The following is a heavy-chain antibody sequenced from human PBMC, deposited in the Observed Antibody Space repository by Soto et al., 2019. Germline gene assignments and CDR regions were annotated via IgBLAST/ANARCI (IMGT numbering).Heavy chain of an antibody. D-gene: IGHD1-26*01. CDR3: AKDVLWELLGYGMDV. CDR1: VFTFSSGA. J-gene: IGHJ6*02. CDR2: ISGSGGST. V-gene: IGHV3-23*01. Sequence: GRPLPLPGVASVFTFSSGAMSWVRQAPGKGLEWVSAISGSGGSTYYADSVKGRFTISRDNSKNTLYLQMNSLRAEDTAVYYCAKDVLWELLGYGMDVWGQGTTVTVSS.